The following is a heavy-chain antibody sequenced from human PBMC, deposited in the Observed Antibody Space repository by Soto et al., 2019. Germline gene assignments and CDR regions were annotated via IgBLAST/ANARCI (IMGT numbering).Heavy chain of an antibody. V-gene: IGHV4-30-4*01. CDR3: ARGRRYSSSWYFFDY. CDR1: GGSISSGDYY. J-gene: IGHJ4*02. CDR2: MYYGGRT. Sequence: SETLSLTCNVSGGSISSGDYYWSWIRQPPGKGLEWIGYMYYGGRTHYNPSLKSRLNTSLDTSKNQFSLNLSSVTATDTAVYYCARGRRYSSSWYFFDYWGQGTLVTVSS. D-gene: IGHD6-13*01.